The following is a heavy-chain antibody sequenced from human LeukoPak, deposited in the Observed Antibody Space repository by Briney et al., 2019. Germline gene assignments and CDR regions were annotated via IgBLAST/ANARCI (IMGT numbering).Heavy chain of an antibody. CDR1: GFTFSSYA. J-gene: IGHJ6*02. V-gene: IGHV3-64*01. CDR3: ARDWEPYNWNRPYYYGMDV. Sequence: GGSLRLSCAASGFTFSSYAMHWVRQAPGKGLEYVSAISSNGGSTYYANSVKGRFTISRDNSKNTLYLQMGSLRAEDMAVYYCARDWEPYNWNRPYYYGMDVWGQGTTVNVSS. D-gene: IGHD1-1*01. CDR2: ISSNGGST.